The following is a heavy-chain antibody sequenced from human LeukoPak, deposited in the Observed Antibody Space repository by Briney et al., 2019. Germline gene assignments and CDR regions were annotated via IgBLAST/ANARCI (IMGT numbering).Heavy chain of an antibody. J-gene: IGHJ4*02. CDR2: ISGSGRTT. D-gene: IGHD2-15*01. CDR1: GFTFSNHA. CDR3: AKNVVVKRYIDY. Sequence: QSGGSLRLSCAASGFTFSNHAMSWVRQTPGKGLQWVSVISGSGRTTEYADSVKGRFTISRDNSKNTLSLQMNSLRVEDTATYYCAKNVVVKRYIDYWGQGTLVTVSS. V-gene: IGHV3-23*01.